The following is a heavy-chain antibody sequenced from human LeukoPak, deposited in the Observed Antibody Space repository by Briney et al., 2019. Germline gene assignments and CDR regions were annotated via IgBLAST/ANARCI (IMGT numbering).Heavy chain of an antibody. Sequence: GGSLRLSCAASGFTFSDYWMTWVRQVPGKGLEWISCIRGTDDTTYYADSVKGRFTISRDNSRSTLYLQMHSLRAEDTAMYYCAKDMYTYDSPYFDSWGQGALVTVAS. D-gene: IGHD3-22*01. J-gene: IGHJ4*02. CDR1: GFTFSDYW. CDR2: IRGTDDTT. CDR3: AKDMYTYDSPYFDS. V-gene: IGHV3-23*01.